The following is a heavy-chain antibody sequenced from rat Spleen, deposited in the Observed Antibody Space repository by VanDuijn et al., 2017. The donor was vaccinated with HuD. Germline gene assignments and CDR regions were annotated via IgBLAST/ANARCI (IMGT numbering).Heavy chain of an antibody. D-gene: IGHD1-11*01. CDR1: GFTFSDYY. CDR2: ISYEGSST. V-gene: IGHV5-22*01. J-gene: IGHJ2*01. CDR3: ARPSRYDY. Sequence: EVQLVESGGGLVQPGRSLKLSCAASGFTFSDYYMAWVRQAPKKGLEWVASISYEGSSTYYGDSVKGRFTISRDNAKSTLYLQMNSLRSEDTATYYCARPSRYDYWGQGVMVTVSS.